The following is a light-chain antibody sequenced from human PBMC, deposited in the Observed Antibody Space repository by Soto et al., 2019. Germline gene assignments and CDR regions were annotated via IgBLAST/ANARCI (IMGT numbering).Light chain of an antibody. Sequence: EIVLTQSPATLSLSPGERATLSCRASQSVSSSLAWYQQKPGQAPRLLLYDASNRAPGIPARFSGSGSGTDFTLTISSLESDDFAVYYCQQRGSFGGGTKVEIK. CDR1: QSVSSS. CDR2: DAS. CDR3: QQRGS. V-gene: IGKV3-11*01. J-gene: IGKJ4*01.